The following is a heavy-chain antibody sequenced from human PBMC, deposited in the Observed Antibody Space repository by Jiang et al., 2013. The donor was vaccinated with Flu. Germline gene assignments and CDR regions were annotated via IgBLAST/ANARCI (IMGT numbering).Heavy chain of an antibody. D-gene: IGHD6-13*01. CDR3: ARTTLRQLVSFDY. Sequence: WINAGNGNTKYSQKFQGRVTITRDTSASTAYMELSSLRSEDTAVYYCARTTLRQLVSFDYWGQGTLVTVSS. J-gene: IGHJ4*02. V-gene: IGHV1-3*01. CDR2: INAGNGNT.